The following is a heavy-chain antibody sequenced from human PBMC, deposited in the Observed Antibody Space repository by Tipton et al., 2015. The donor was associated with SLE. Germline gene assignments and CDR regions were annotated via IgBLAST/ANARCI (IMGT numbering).Heavy chain of an antibody. D-gene: IGHD7-27*01. CDR2: ISYSGAT. CDR1: GDTIDENTYF. Sequence: TLSLTCTVSGDTIDENTYFWDWIRQPPGKGLMLIGSISYSGATSYNPSLKSRVTISVDTSKNQFSLSLISVTAADTAVYYCARLTPWGYDYWGPGMLVTVSS. CDR3: ARLTPWGYDY. J-gene: IGHJ4*02. V-gene: IGHV4-39*07.